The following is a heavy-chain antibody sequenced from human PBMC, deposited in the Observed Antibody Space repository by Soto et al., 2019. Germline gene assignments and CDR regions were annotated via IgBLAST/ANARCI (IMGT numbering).Heavy chain of an antibody. J-gene: IGHJ4*02. CDR2: IYYRGST. D-gene: IGHD3-3*01. CDR1: GGSISSGGYY. Sequence: QVQLQESGPGLVKPSQTLSLTCTVSGGSISSGGYYWSWIRQHPGKGLEWIGYIYYRGSTYYNPSLKSRVTISVDTSKNQSSLKLSSVTAADTAVYYCARRDYDFWSGYNSGTGGFDYWGQGTLVTVSS. CDR3: ARRDYDFWSGYNSGTGGFDY. V-gene: IGHV4-31*03.